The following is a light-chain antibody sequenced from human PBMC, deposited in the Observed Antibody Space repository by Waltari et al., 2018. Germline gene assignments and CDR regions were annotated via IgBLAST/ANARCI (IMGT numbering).Light chain of an antibody. CDR1: QSVSRA. Sequence: EIVLTQSPGTLSLSPGERATLSCRASQSVSRAVAWYQQTPGQAPRLLIYGASNRATGIPDRFSGSGSGTDFSLIISRLEPEDFAVYYCQHYVSLPVTFGQGTKVEIK. CDR2: GAS. V-gene: IGKV3-20*01. CDR3: QHYVSLPVT. J-gene: IGKJ1*01.